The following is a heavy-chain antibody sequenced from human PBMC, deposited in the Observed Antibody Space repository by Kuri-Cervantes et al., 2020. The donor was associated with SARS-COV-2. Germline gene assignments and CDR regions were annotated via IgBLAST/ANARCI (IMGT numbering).Heavy chain of an antibody. CDR3: ARAIRDYYDSSAYFDY. CDR2: IYPGDSDT. CDR1: GYSFTSYW. D-gene: IGHD3-22*01. J-gene: IGHJ4*02. V-gene: IGHV5-51*01. Sequence: GGSLRLSCKGSGYSFTSYWIGWVRQMPGKGLEWMGIIYPGDSDTRYSPSSQGRVTISADKSISTAYLQWSSLKASDTAMYYCARAIRDYYDSSAYFDYWGQGTLVTVSS.